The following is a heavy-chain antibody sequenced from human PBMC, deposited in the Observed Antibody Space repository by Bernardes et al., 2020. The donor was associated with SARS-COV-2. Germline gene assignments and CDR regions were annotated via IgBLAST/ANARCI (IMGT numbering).Heavy chain of an antibody. CDR3: AKEREAQYSSGWYYYYGMDV. CDR2: ISYDGSNK. D-gene: IGHD6-19*01. Sequence: GGSLRLSCAASGFTFSSYGMHWVRQAPGKGLEWVAVISYDGSNKNYADSVKGRFTISRDNSKNTLYLQMNSLRAEDTAVYYCAKEREAQYSSGWYYYYGMDVWGQGTTVTVSS. CDR1: GFTFSSYG. V-gene: IGHV3-30*18. J-gene: IGHJ6*02.